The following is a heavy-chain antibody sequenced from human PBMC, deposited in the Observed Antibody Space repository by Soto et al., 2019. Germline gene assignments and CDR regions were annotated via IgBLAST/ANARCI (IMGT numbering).Heavy chain of an antibody. J-gene: IGHJ6*02. V-gene: IGHV4-30-2*01. CDR2: IYHSGST. CDR3: ARVGATFYGSAYGMDV. D-gene: IGHD3-10*01. CDR1: GGSISSGGYS. Sequence: SETLSLTCAVSGGSISSGGYSWSWIRQPPGKGLEWIGYIYHSGSTYYNPSLKSRVTISVDRSKNQFSLKLSSVTAADTAVYYCARVGATFYGSAYGMDVWGQGTTVTVSS.